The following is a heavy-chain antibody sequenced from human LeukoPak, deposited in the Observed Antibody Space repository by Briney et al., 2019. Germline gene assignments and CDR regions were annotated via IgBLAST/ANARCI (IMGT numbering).Heavy chain of an antibody. Sequence: PGGSLRLSCAASGFTFSSYWMSWVRQAPGKGLEWVANIKQDGSEKYYVDSVKGRFTISRDNSKNTLYLQMNSLRAEDTAVYYCARDYSSSSMVFQHWGQGTLVTVSS. V-gene: IGHV3-7*01. CDR3: ARDYSSSSMVFQH. D-gene: IGHD6-6*01. CDR1: GFTFSSYW. J-gene: IGHJ1*01. CDR2: IKQDGSEK.